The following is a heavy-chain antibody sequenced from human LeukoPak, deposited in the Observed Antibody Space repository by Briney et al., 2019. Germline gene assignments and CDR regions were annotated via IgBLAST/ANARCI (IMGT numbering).Heavy chain of an antibody. CDR1: GYTFTSYD. J-gene: IGHJ4*02. V-gene: IGHV1-8*03. CDR2: MNPNSGNT. CDR3: ARGRKYSSSSGFDY. D-gene: IGHD6-6*01. Sequence: ASVKVSCKASGYTFTSYDINWVRQATGQGLEWMGLMNPNSGNTGYAQKFQGRVTITRNTFISTAYMELSSLRSEDTAVYYRARGRKYSSSSGFDYWGQGTLVTVSS.